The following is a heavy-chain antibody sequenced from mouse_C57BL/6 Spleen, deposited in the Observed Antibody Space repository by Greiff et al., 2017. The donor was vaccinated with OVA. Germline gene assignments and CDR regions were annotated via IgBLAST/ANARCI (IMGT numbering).Heavy chain of an antibody. CDR2: ISYDGSN. V-gene: IGHV3-6*01. Sequence: EVKLMESGPGLVKPSQSLSLTCSVTGYSITSGYYWNWIRQFPGNNLEWMGYISYDGSNNYNPSLKNRISITRDTSKNQFFLKLNSVTTEDTATYYCARGSYDYDDYAMDYWGQGTSVTVSS. CDR1: GYSITSGYY. J-gene: IGHJ4*01. D-gene: IGHD2-4*01. CDR3: ARGSYDYDDYAMDY.